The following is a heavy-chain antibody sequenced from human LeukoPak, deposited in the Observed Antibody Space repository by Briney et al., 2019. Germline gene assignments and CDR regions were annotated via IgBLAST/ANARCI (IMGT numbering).Heavy chain of an antibody. Sequence: GESLKISCKGSGYRFADYLIAWVRQVPGQGLEWMGIIYPDDSDTRYSPSFLGQVTISADKSISTAYLQWSSLKASDTAMYYCARPVEMATSPFDYWGQGTLVTVSS. CDR1: GYRFADYL. CDR3: ARPVEMATSPFDY. J-gene: IGHJ4*02. CDR2: IYPDDSDT. D-gene: IGHD5-24*01. V-gene: IGHV5-51*01.